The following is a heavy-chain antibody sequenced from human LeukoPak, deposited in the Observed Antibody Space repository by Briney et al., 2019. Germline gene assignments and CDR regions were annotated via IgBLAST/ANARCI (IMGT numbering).Heavy chain of an antibody. CDR3: ARESISGYYLSY. D-gene: IGHD3-22*01. CDR2: IYSGGRT. Sequence: GGSLRLSCAASGFTVSSNYMSWVRQAPGKGLEWVSVIYSGGRTYYADSVKGRFTISRDNSKNTLYLQMNSLRAEDTAVYYCARESISGYYLSYWGPGTLVTVSS. V-gene: IGHV3-66*01. CDR1: GFTVSSNY. J-gene: IGHJ4*02.